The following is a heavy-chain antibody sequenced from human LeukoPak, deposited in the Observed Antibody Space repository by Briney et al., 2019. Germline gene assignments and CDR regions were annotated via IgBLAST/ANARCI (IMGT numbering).Heavy chain of an antibody. CDR3: ARDHDGNYRASGF. CDR2: NSPYNGHT. Sequence: ASVKVSCRASGYTFTSFGISWVRQAPGQGLEWMGWNSPYNGHTNYAQKFQGRVTITTDTSTTTAYMELRSLRPDDTAVYFCARDHDGNYRASGFWGQGTLVTVPS. D-gene: IGHD3-16*02. V-gene: IGHV1-18*01. CDR1: GYTFTSFG. J-gene: IGHJ4*02.